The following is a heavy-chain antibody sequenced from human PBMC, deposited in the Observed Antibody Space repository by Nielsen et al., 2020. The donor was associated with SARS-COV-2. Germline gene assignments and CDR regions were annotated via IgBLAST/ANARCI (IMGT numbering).Heavy chain of an antibody. CDR2: INAGNGNT. CDR3: ARGVAIVATNYYYYGMDV. CDR1: GYTFTSYA. Sequence: ASVKVSCKASGYTFTSYAMHWVRQAPGQRLEWMGWINAGNGNTKYSQKFQGRVTITRDTSASTAYMELSSLRSEDTAVYYCARGVAIVATNYYYYGMDVWGQGTTVTVSS. J-gene: IGHJ6*02. D-gene: IGHD5-12*01. V-gene: IGHV1-3*01.